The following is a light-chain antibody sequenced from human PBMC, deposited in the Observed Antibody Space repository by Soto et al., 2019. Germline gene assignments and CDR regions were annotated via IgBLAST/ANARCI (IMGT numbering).Light chain of an antibody. CDR2: AVT. CDR1: SSDVGCYNY. V-gene: IGLV2-14*01. Sequence: QSVLAQPASVSGSPGQSITISCTGTSSDVGCYNYVSWYQQHPGKAPKLMIYAVTDRPSGVSSRFSGSKSGNTASLTISGLQADEEADYYCSSYTSSSTLFGTGTKVTVL. J-gene: IGLJ1*01. CDR3: SSYTSSSTL.